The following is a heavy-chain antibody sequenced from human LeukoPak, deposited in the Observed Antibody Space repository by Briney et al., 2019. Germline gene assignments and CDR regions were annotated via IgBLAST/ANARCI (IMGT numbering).Heavy chain of an antibody. CDR3: ARTIDSGSSRYAFDI. D-gene: IGHD1-26*01. CDR1: GGSFSGYY. CDR2: INHSGST. J-gene: IGHJ3*02. Sequence: SETLSLTCAVYGGSFSGYYWSWIRQPPGKGLEWIGEINHSGSTNYNPSLKRRVTISVDTSKNQFSLKLSSVTAADTAVYYCARTIDSGSSRYAFDIWGQGTMVTVSS. V-gene: IGHV4-34*01.